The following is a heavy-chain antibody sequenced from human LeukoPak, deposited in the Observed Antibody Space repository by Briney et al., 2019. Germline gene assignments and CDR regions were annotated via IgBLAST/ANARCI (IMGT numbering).Heavy chain of an antibody. D-gene: IGHD2-15*01. CDR2: IFISGIT. CDR1: GGSISSGSHY. V-gene: IGHV4-61*02. CDR3: ARQGGGGDAFDI. Sequence: SETLSLTCTVSGGSISSGSHYWSWIRQPAGKGLAWIGRIFISGITNYNPSLRSRVTISVDTSKNQFSLKLSSVTAADTAVYYCARQGGGGDAFDIWGQGTMVTVSS. J-gene: IGHJ3*02.